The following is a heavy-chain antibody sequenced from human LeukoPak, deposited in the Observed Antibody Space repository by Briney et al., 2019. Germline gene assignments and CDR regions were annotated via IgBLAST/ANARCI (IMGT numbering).Heavy chain of an antibody. CDR3: ARGIHTVNYYMDV. CDR2: IYYSGST. D-gene: IGHD4-17*01. CDR1: GGSISSGDYY. J-gene: IGHJ6*03. Sequence: SESLSLTCTVSGGSISSGDYYWSWIRQPPGKGLEWIGYIYYSGSTYYNPSLKSRVTISVDTSKNQFSLKLSSVTAADTAVYYCARGIHTVNYYMDVWGKGTTVTVSS. V-gene: IGHV4-30-4*08.